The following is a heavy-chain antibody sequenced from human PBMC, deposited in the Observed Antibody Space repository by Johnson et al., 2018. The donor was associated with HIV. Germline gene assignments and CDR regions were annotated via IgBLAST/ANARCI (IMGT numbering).Heavy chain of an antibody. D-gene: IGHD5-18*01. CDR2: ISSSGSTR. J-gene: IGHJ3*02. Sequence: VQLVESGGGLVKPGGSLRLSCAASGFTFNIYSFHWVRQAPGKGLEWISYISSSGSTRYYADSVKGRFTISRDNAKNSLYLQMNSLRAEDTAVYYCATQVDTVMRIGSNAFDIWGQGTMVTVSS. CDR1: GFTFNIYS. V-gene: IGHV3-48*03. CDR3: ATQVDTVMRIGSNAFDI.